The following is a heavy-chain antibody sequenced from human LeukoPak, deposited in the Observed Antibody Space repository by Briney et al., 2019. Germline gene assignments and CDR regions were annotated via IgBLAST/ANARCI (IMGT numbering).Heavy chain of an antibody. V-gene: IGHV3-30*02. CDR2: IRYDGSNK. CDR3: ARALGGEAATIDY. CDR1: GFTFSSYG. D-gene: IGHD5-24*01. Sequence: GGSLRLSCAASGFTFSSYGMHWVRQAPGKGLEWVAFIRYDGSNKYYADSVKGRFTISRDNSKNTLYLQMNSLRAEDTAVYYCARALGGEAATIDYWGQGTLVTVSS. J-gene: IGHJ4*02.